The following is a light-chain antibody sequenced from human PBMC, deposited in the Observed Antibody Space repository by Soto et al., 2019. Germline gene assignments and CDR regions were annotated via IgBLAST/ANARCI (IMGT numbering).Light chain of an antibody. CDR2: YVS. J-gene: IGLJ3*02. Sequence: QSALTQPRSVSGSPGQSVTISCTGTSSDVGGYNYVSWYQQHPGKAPTLMIYYVSKRPSGVPDRFSGSKSGNTASLTISGLHAEDEDDYYCSSYAGSYTWVFGGGTKLTVL. V-gene: IGLV2-11*01. CDR1: SSDVGGYNY. CDR3: SSYAGSYTWV.